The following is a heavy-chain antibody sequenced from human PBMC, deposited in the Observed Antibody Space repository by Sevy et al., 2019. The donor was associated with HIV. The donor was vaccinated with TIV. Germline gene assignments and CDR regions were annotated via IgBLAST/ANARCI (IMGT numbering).Heavy chain of an antibody. CDR1: GDTFNTFD. D-gene: IGHD5-18*01. J-gene: IGHJ6*02. CDR3: ARGGSGDVWNYGYRYHGMDV. CDR2: LSPKRGST. V-gene: IGHV1-8*02. Sequence: ASVKVSCKASGDTFNTFDSNWVRQAPGQGLEWMGWLSPKRGSTGFAQKFQGRLTMTRDTSINTAYMRLSSLTSEDTAVYYCARGGSGDVWNYGYRYHGMDVWGQGTTVTVSS.